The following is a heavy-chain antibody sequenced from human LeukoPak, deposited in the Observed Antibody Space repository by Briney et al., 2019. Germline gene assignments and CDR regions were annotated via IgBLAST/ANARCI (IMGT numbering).Heavy chain of an antibody. Sequence: PGGSLRLSCVVSGFTVSTNYMTWVRQAPGKGLEWVSAIYTVGRTYYADSVKGRFTISRDNSKNTLFLQMNSLSAEDTAVYYCARDGDNLTGYFSPLGYWGQGTLVTVSS. V-gene: IGHV3-66*02. CDR3: ARDGDNLTGYFSPLGY. D-gene: IGHD3-9*01. J-gene: IGHJ4*02. CDR1: GFTVSTNY. CDR2: IYTVGRT.